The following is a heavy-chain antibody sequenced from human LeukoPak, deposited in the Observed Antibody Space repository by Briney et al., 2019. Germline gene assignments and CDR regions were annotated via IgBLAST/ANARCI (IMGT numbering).Heavy chain of an antibody. Sequence: SVKVSCKASGGTFSSYAISWVRQAPGQGLEWMGRIIPILGIANYAQKFQGRVTITADKSTSTAYMELSSLRSEDTAVYYCARAPSGYDFLAYFDYWGQGTPVTVSS. V-gene: IGHV1-69*04. D-gene: IGHD5-12*01. CDR1: GGTFSSYA. CDR2: IIPILGIA. CDR3: ARAPSGYDFLAYFDY. J-gene: IGHJ4*02.